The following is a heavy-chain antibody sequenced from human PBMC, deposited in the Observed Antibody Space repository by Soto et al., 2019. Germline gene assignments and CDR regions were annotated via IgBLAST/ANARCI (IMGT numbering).Heavy chain of an antibody. V-gene: IGHV4-31*03. Sequence: QVQLQESGPGLVKPSQTQSITCTVSGGSISSGGYYWSWIRQHPGKGLEWIGYIYYSGSTYYNPSLKSRVTISVDTSKNQFSLKLSSVTAADTAVYYCASPSPGYCSGGSCYVYWGQGTLVTVSS. J-gene: IGHJ4*02. D-gene: IGHD2-15*01. CDR2: IYYSGST. CDR3: ASPSPGYCSGGSCYVY. CDR1: GGSISSGGYY.